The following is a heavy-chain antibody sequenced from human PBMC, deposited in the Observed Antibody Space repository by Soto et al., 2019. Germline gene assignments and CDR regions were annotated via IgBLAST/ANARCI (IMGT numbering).Heavy chain of an antibody. CDR2: ISYAGNT. Sequence: PSETLSLTCTVSSASLTIPTPYWNWVRQPPGKGLAWIGYISYAGNTAYNSSLQSRVTISFDTSKNQFSLRLTSVIPADTAVYYCARDRGGWDGFDFWGPEALVTVSS. J-gene: IGHJ4*02. CDR1: SASLTIPTPY. V-gene: IGHV4-61*01. D-gene: IGHD6-19*01. CDR3: ARDRGGWDGFDF.